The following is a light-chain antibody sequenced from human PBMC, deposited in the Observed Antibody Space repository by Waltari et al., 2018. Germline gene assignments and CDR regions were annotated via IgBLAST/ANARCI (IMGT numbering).Light chain of an antibody. CDR2: GAS. V-gene: IGKV3-20*01. CDR3: QHYVSLPAT. Sequence: EIVLTQSPGTLSLSPGESATLSCRASQSSSRPFTWYQQKPGQAPRLLIYGASTRATGIPERFSGGGSGTDFSLTISRLEPEDFAVYYCQHYVSLPATFGQGTKVEIK. J-gene: IGKJ1*01. CDR1: QSSSRPF.